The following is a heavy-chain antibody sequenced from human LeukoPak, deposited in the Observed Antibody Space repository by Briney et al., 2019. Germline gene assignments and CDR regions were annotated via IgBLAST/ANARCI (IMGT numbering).Heavy chain of an antibody. CDR3: AKGRRATMVRGDWMDY. CDR1: GFTFSSYG. D-gene: IGHD3-10*01. V-gene: IGHV3-30*02. J-gene: IGHJ4*02. Sequence: GGSLRLSCAASGFTFSSYGMHWVRQAPGKGLEWVAFIRYDGSNKYYADSVKGRFTISRDNSKNTLYLQMNSLRAEDTAVYYCAKGRRATMVRGDWMDYWGQGTLVTVSS. CDR2: IRYDGSNK.